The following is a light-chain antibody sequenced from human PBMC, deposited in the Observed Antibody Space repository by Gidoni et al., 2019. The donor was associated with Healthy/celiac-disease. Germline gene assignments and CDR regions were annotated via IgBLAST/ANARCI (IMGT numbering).Light chain of an antibody. CDR3: NSRDSSGNHLVV. J-gene: IGLJ2*01. CDR2: GKN. V-gene: IGLV3-19*01. Sequence: SSELTQDPAVSVALGQTVRITCQGDSLRSYYASWYQQKPGQAPVLVIYGKNNRHSGLPDRFSGSSSGNTASLTITGAQAEDEADYYCNSRDSSGNHLVVFGGGTKLTVL. CDR1: SLRSYY.